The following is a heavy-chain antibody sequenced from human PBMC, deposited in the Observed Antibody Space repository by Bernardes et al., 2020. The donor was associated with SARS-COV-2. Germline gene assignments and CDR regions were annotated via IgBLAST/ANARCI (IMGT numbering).Heavy chain of an antibody. Sequence: VGSLRLSCAASGFMFSIFDMHWVRQVPGKGLEWVAGLGSAGDAYYSGSVRGRLTVSRENAQNSFYLQMNSLRAGDTAVYYCARGREHSTPTGYGMDVWGQGTTVTVSS. D-gene: IGHD6-6*01. CDR1: GFMFSIFD. CDR3: ARGREHSTPTGYGMDV. J-gene: IGHJ6*02. V-gene: IGHV3-13*01. CDR2: LGSAGDA.